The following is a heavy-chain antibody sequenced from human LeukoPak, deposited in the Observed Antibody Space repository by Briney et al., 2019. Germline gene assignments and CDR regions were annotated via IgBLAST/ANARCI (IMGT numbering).Heavy chain of an antibody. V-gene: IGHV3-23*01. CDR2: ISGSGGST. Sequence: AGGSLRLSCAASGVMFSSYAMSWVRQAPGKGLEWVSAISGSGGSTYYADSVKGRVTISRDNSKNTVYLQMNSLRAEDTAVYYCAKDVGYCSTTSCYYFDYWGQGTLVTVSS. CDR1: GVMFSSYA. D-gene: IGHD2-2*01. J-gene: IGHJ4*02. CDR3: AKDVGYCSTTSCYYFDY.